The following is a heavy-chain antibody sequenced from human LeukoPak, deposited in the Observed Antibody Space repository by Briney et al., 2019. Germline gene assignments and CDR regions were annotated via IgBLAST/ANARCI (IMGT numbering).Heavy chain of an antibody. CDR3: ARAPTYCGGDCYYDY. CDR2: INQDGSEK. CDR1: GFTFSNFW. Sequence: GGSLRLSCAASGFTFSNFWMSWVRQAPGKGLEWVANINQDGSEKNYVDSVKGRFTISRDSAKNSLYLQMDSLRVEDTAVYYCARAPTYCGGDCYYDYWGQGTLVTVSS. D-gene: IGHD2-21*02. V-gene: IGHV3-7*01. J-gene: IGHJ4*02.